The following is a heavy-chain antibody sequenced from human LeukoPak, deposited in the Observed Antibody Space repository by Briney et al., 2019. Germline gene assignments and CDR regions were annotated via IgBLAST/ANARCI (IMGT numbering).Heavy chain of an antibody. V-gene: IGHV4-34*01. J-gene: IGHJ4*02. D-gene: IGHD2-15*01. CDR1: GGSFSGYY. CDR3: ASSWDYCSGGSCYSPGPHSKYYFDY. Sequence: SETLSLTCAVYGGSFSGYYWSWIRQPPGKGLEWIGEINHSGSTNYNPSLKSRVTISVDTSKNQFSLKLSSVTAADTAVYYCASSWDYCSGGSCYSPGPHSKYYFDYCGQGTLVTVSS. CDR2: INHSGST.